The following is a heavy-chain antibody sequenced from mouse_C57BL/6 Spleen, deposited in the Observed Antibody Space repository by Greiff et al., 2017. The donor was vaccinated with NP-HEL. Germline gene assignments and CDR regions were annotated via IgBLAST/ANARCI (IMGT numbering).Heavy chain of an antibody. V-gene: IGHV1-15*01. J-gene: IGHJ4*01. D-gene: IGHD1-1*01. CDR2: IDPETGGT. CDR3: TGLYYYGSMDY. Sequence: VQLQQSGAELVRPGASVTLSCKASGYTFTDYEMHWVKQTPVHGLEWIGAIDPETGGTAYNQKFKGKAILTADKSSSTAYMELRSLTSEDSAVYYCTGLYYYGSMDYWGQGTSVTVSS. CDR1: GYTFTDYE.